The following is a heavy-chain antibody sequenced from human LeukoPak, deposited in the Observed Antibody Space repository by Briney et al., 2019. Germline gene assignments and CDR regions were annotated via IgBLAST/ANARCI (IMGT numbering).Heavy chain of an antibody. V-gene: IGHV4-34*01. D-gene: IGHD1-26*01. J-gene: IGHJ5*02. CDR1: GGSFSGYY. CDR3: ARARIVGATNWFDP. CDR2: INHIGST. Sequence: SETLSLTCAVYGGSFSGYYWSWIRHPPGKGLEWIGEINHIGSTNYNPSLKSRVTISVDTSKHQFSLKLSSVTAADTAVYYCARARIVGATNWFDPWGQGTLVTVSS.